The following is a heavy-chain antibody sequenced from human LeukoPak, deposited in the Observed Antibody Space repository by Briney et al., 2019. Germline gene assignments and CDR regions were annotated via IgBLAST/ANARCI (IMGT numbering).Heavy chain of an antibody. CDR2: IYSGGGK. CDR1: GLTVSSNY. Sequence: GSLRLSCAASGLTVSSNYMSWVRQAPGKGLEWVSVIYSGGGKYYADSVKGRFTISRDNSKNTLYLQMNSLRAEDTAVYYCARCHNWNECYFDYWGQGTLVTVSS. J-gene: IGHJ4*02. D-gene: IGHD1-1*01. V-gene: IGHV3-66*01. CDR3: ARCHNWNECYFDY.